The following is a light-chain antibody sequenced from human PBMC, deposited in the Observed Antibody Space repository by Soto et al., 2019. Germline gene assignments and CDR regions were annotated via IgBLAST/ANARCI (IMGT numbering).Light chain of an antibody. CDR3: QQSYSTPPIT. Sequence: DIQMTQSPSSLSASVGDRVTITCRASQTISNSLHWHQQKAGKAPKLLIYAAVTLQSGVPSRFSGSCSGTDFTLTIGSLQPEDFATNYCQQSYSTPPITFGGGTKVEIK. J-gene: IGKJ4*01. CDR1: QTISNS. V-gene: IGKV1-39*01. CDR2: AAV.